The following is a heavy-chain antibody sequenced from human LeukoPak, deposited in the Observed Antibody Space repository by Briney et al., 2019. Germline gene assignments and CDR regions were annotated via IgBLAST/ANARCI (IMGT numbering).Heavy chain of an antibody. CDR2: ISGSGGST. D-gene: IGHD1-14*01. Sequence: GGSLRLSCAASGFTFSSYAMSWVRQAPGKGLEWVSAISGSGGSTYYADSVKGRFTISRDNFKNTLYLQMNSLRAEDTAVYYCAKDFRITSAFDIWGQGTMVTVSS. CDR3: AKDFRITSAFDI. V-gene: IGHV3-23*01. CDR1: GFTFSSYA. J-gene: IGHJ3*02.